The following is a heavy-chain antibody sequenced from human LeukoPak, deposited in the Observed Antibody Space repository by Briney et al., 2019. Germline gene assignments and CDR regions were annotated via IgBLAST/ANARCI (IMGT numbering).Heavy chain of an antibody. CDR1: GGSISSYY. CDR2: IFYSGST. Sequence: PSETLSLTCTVSGGSISSYYWSWIRQPPGKGLEWIGYIFYSGSTNYNPSLKSRVTMSVDTSKNQFSLKLSSVTAADTAVYYCARDKAIFGVAYFDYWGQGTLVTVSS. D-gene: IGHD3-3*01. CDR3: ARDKAIFGVAYFDY. V-gene: IGHV4-59*12. J-gene: IGHJ4*02.